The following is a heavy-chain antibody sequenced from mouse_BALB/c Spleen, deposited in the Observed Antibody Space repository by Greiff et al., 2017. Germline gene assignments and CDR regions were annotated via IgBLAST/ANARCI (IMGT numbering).Heavy chain of an antibody. CDR2: IYPGDGDT. V-gene: IGHV1-87*01. CDR1: GYTFTSYW. CDR3: ASPIYYGYDGGLY. J-gene: IGHJ3*01. D-gene: IGHD2-2*01. Sequence: QVQLQQSGAELARPGASVKLSCKASGYTFTSYWMQWVKQRPGQGLEWIGAIYPGDGDTRYTQKFKGKATLTADKSSSTAYMQLSSLASEDSAVYYCASPIYYGYDGGLYWGQGTLVTVSA.